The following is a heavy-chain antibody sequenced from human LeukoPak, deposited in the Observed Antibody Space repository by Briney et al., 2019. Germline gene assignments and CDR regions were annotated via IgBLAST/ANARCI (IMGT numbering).Heavy chain of an antibody. D-gene: IGHD1-26*01. J-gene: IGHJ4*02. CDR2: IRSKANSYAT. CDR1: GFTFSGSA. V-gene: IGHV3-73*01. Sequence: PGGSLRLSCAASGFTFSGSAMHWVRQASGNGLEWVGRIRSKANSYATAYAASVKGRFTISRDDSKNTAYLQMNSLKTEDTAVYYCTGGSYNFDYWGQGTLVTVSS. CDR3: TGGSYNFDY.